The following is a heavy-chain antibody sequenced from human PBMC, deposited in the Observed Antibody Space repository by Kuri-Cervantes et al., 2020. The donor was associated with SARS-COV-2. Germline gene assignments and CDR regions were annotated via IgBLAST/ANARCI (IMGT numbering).Heavy chain of an antibody. CDR2: ISSSSSTI. CDR3: ARDLYDSRGL. J-gene: IGHJ4*02. CDR1: GFNLSTFN. D-gene: IGHD3-22*01. V-gene: IGHV3-48*01. Sequence: GESLKISCSASGFNLSTFNMNWVRQSPGKGLEWVSYISSSSSTIYYADSVKGRFTISRDNAKKSLYLQMTSLRAEDTAIYYCARDLYDSRGLWGQGTLVTVSS.